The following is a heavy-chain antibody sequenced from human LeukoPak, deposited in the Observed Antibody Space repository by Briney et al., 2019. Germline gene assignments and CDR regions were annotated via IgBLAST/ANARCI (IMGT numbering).Heavy chain of an antibody. J-gene: IGHJ3*02. CDR3: ARLKNYYDSSGYLVTDAFDI. Sequence: SVKVSCKASGGTFSSYAISWVRQAPGQGLEWMGGIIPIFGTANYAQKLQGRVTMTTDTSTSTAYMELRSLKSDDTAVYYCARLKNYYDSSGYLVTDAFDIWGQGTMVTVSS. V-gene: IGHV1-69*05. CDR1: GGTFSSYA. D-gene: IGHD3-22*01. CDR2: IIPIFGTA.